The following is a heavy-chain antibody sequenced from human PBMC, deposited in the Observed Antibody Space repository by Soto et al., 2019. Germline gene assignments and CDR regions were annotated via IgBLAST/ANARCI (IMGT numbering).Heavy chain of an antibody. V-gene: IGHV4-39*01. CDR2: IDYNGVT. Sequence: SETLSHTCTVSGGSIYRGGYYWGWISQPRWRGLEWIGNIDYNGVTYSNPSLKSRVTISRDTSKNQFSLKLTSVTAADTALYYCGKVLVGATGHTDSDSWGPGTLVTVSS. CDR3: GKVLVGATGHTDSDS. D-gene: IGHD2-15*01. CDR1: GGSIYRGGYY. J-gene: IGHJ4*02.